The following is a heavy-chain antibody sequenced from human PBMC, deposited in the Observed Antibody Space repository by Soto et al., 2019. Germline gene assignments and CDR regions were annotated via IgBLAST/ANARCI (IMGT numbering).Heavy chain of an antibody. CDR3: AKGGRQWLVTSDLNY. V-gene: IGHV3-30-3*01. CDR2: ISYDGSNK. J-gene: IGHJ4*02. D-gene: IGHD6-19*01. Sequence: GGSLRLSCAASGFTFSSYAMNWVRQAPGKGLEWVAIISYDGSNKYYADSVKGRFTISRDNSKNTVSLEMTSLRAEDTAVYYCAKGGRQWLVTSDLNYWGQGALVTVSS. CDR1: GFTFSSYA.